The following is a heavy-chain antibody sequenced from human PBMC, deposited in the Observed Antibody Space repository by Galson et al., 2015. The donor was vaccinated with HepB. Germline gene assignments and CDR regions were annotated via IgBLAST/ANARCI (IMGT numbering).Heavy chain of an antibody. D-gene: IGHD4-11*01. CDR1: GFTFSSYG. Sequence: SLRLSCAASGFTFSSYGMHWVRQAPGKGLEWVAVISYDGSHKYYADSVKGRFTISRDNSKNTLYLQMNSLRAEDTAVYYCARVRRPVTTGGHFDYWGQGTLVTVSA. CDR3: ARVRRPVTTGGHFDY. J-gene: IGHJ4*02. CDR2: ISYDGSHK. V-gene: IGHV3-30*03.